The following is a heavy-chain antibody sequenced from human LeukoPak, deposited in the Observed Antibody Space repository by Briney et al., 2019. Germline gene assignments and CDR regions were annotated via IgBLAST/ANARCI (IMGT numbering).Heavy chain of an antibody. Sequence: GGSLRLSCAASGFTFSSYWMHWVRQAPGKGLVCVSRINSDGSSTSYADSVKGRFTISRDNAKNTLYLQMNSLRAEDTAVYYCARDHRGSGSRYYYYYMDVWGKGTTVTISS. V-gene: IGHV3-74*01. J-gene: IGHJ6*03. D-gene: IGHD3-10*01. CDR3: ARDHRGSGSRYYYYYMDV. CDR1: GFTFSSYW. CDR2: INSDGSST.